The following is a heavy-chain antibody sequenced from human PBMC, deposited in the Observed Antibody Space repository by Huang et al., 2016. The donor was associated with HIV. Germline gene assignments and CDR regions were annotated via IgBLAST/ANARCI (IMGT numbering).Heavy chain of an antibody. CDR2: MYSSGST. CDR1: GASINSRSYY. J-gene: IGHJ4*02. D-gene: IGHD6-13*01. CDR3: ARHAGSSRRYYFDY. V-gene: IGHV4-39*01. Sequence: QVQLQESGPGLVTPSETLSLTCIVSGASINSRSYYWGWIRQPPGRGLEWLGSMYSSGSTYDNPSLKSGVTMSVDTSKNEFSLKLRSVTAADTALYYCARHAGSSRRYYFDYWGRGILVTASS.